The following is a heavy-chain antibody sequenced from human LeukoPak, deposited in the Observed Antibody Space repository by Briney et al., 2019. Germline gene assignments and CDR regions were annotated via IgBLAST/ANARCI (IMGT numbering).Heavy chain of an antibody. CDR1: GGSISSGSYY. D-gene: IGHD3-10*01. V-gene: IGHV4-61*02. J-gene: IGHJ4*02. CDR2: IYTSGST. Sequence: SETLSLTCTVSGGSISSGSYYWSWIRQPAGKGLEWIGRIYTSGSTNYNPSLKSRVTISVDTSKNQFSLKLSSVTAADTAVYYCARDYYGSGSYSYYFDYWGQGALVTVSS. CDR3: ARDYYGSGSYSYYFDY.